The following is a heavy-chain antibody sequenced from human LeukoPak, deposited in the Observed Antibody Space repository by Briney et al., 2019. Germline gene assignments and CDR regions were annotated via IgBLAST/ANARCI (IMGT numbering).Heavy chain of an antibody. CDR3: ARDRLGYTYGYGDY. J-gene: IGHJ4*02. V-gene: IGHV1-2*02. CDR2: INANSGDT. D-gene: IGHD5-18*01. Sequence: GASVKVSCKASGYTFTVYYMHWVRQAPGQGLEWMGWINANSGDTKYAQKFQGRVTMTRDTSISTAYMELTSLRSDDTAVYYCARDRLGYTYGYGDYWGQGTLVTVSS. CDR1: GYTFTVYY.